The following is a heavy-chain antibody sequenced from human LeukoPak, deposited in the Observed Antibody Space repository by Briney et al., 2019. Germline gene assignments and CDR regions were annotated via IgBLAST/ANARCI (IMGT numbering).Heavy chain of an antibody. J-gene: IGHJ4*02. CDR1: GGSFSGYF. CDR2: ITPSGST. D-gene: IGHD3-22*01. V-gene: IGHV4-34*01. Sequence: SETLSLTCVVYGGSFSGYFWSWIRQPPGKGLEWIGEITPSGSTNYDPSLKSRVSISIDTSKKKLSLRLTSVTAADSAVYYCASSFYYDSRDYWGQGTLVTVSS. CDR3: ASSFYYDSRDY.